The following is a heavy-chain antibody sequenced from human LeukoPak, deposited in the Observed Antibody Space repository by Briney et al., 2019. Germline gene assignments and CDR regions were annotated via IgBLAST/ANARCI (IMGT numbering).Heavy chain of an antibody. J-gene: IGHJ4*02. Sequence: ASVKVPCKASGYTFTSYYMHWVRQAPGQGLEWMGLINPTGGSTGYAQKFQGRVTMTRDTSTSTVYMELSSLRSEDTAVYYCARDVSDCSGGSCYSYFDYWGQGTLVTVSS. CDR2: INPTGGST. CDR3: ARDVSDCSGGSCYSYFDY. D-gene: IGHD2-15*01. CDR1: GYTFTSYY. V-gene: IGHV1-46*01.